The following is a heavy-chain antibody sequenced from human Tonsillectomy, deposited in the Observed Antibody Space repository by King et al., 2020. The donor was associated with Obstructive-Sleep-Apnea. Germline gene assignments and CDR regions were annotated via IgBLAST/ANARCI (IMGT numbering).Heavy chain of an antibody. CDR1: GGSINNYY. CDR2: IYYSGGT. V-gene: IGHV4-59*01. J-gene: IGHJ5*02. CDR3: ARDLTYYYGSGFDP. Sequence: VQLQESGPGLVKPSETLSLTCTVSGGSINNYYWSWIRQPPGKGLEWIGYIYYSGGTNYNPSLKSRGTMSVDTSKNQFSLKLGSVTAADTAVYYCARDLTYYYGSGFDPWGQGTLVTVSS. D-gene: IGHD3-10*01.